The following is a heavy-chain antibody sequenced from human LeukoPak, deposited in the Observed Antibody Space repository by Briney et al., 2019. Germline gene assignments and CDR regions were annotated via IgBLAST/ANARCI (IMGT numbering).Heavy chain of an antibody. J-gene: IGHJ6*02. D-gene: IGHD2-2*01. CDR3: ARTRDANAYYYYYGMDV. CDR1: GGSISSYY. V-gene: IGHV4-59*06. CDR2: IYYSGST. Sequence: SETLSLTCTVSGGSISSYYWSWIRQPPGKGLEWIGYIYYSGSTYYNPSLKSRVTISVDTSKSQFSLKLSSVTAADTAAYYCARTRDANAYYYYYGMDVWGQGTTVTVSS.